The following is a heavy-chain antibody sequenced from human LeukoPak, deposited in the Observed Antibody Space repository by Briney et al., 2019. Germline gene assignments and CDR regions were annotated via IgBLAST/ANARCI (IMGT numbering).Heavy chain of an antibody. CDR1: GFTFSDYY. V-gene: IGHV3-11*06. D-gene: IGHD4-11*01. Sequence: GGSLRLSCAASGFTFSDYYMSWIRQAPGKGLEWVSYISSSSYTNYADSVKGRFTISRDNAKNPLYLQMNSLRAEDTAVYYCARAPHYSNYGPYYYGMDVWGQGTTVTVSS. CDR3: ARAPHYSNYGPYYYGMDV. J-gene: IGHJ6*02. CDR2: ISSSSYT.